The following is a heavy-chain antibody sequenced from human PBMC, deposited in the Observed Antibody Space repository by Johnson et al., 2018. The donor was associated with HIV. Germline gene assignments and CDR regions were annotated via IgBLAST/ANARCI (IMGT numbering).Heavy chain of an antibody. CDR2: ITYDGTNK. CDR1: GFTFSNYA. J-gene: IGHJ3*01. CDR3: AKTRMGGILDAFDL. V-gene: IGHV3-30*18. D-gene: IGHD3-10*01. Sequence: QMQLVESGGSVVRPGGSLRLSCTASGFTFSNYAIHWVRQAPGKGLEWVAGITYDGTNKYYADSVKGRFTLSRDNSKNTLDLQMNSLTIEDTAVFYCAKTRMGGILDAFDLWGQGTMVIGS.